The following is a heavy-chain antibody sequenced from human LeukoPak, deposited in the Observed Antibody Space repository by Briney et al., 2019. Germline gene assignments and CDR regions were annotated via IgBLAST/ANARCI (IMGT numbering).Heavy chain of an antibody. CDR1: GFTVSSNY. J-gene: IGHJ4*02. V-gene: IGHV3-66*01. Sequence: GGSLRLSCAESGFTVSSNYMSWVRQAPGKGLEWVSVIYSGGSTSYADSVRGRFTISRDNSKSTLHLQMNSLRAEDTAVYYCARDMYTRNPFDYWGQGTLVTVSS. D-gene: IGHD5/OR15-5a*01. CDR2: IYSGGST. CDR3: ARDMYTRNPFDY.